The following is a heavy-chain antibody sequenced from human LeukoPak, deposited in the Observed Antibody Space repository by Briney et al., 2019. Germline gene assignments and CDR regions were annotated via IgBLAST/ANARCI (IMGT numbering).Heavy chain of an antibody. J-gene: IGHJ4*02. CDR3: ARGQWPDY. CDR2: ISSSGTGT. D-gene: IGHD6-19*01. Sequence: GGSLRLSCAASGFTFSSYVMIWVRQAPGKGLEWVSVISSSGTGTDYADSVKGRLTISRDNAKNSLYLQMNSLRAEDTAVFYCARGQWPDYWGQGTLLIVSS. CDR1: GFTFSSYV. V-gene: IGHV3-21*01.